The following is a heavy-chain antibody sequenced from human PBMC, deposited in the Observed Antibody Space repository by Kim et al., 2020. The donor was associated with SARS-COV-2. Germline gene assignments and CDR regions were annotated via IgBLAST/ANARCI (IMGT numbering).Heavy chain of an antibody. CDR3: ARDLYGMDV. CDR1: GFRIRTYG. J-gene: IGHJ6*02. CDR2: IWFDGSNK. V-gene: IGHV3-33*01. Sequence: GGSLRLSCVASGFRIRTYGMHWVRQAPGKGLEWVAVIWFDGSNKYYPDSVKGRFTISRDNSQNTLYLQMNSLRAEDTAVYYCARDLYGMDVWGQGTTVTVSS.